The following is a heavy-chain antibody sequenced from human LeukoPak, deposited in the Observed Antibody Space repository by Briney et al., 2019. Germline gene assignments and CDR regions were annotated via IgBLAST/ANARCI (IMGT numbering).Heavy chain of an antibody. Sequence: GESLKISCKGSGYSFSSYWIGWVRQMPGKGLEWMGIIYPRDSDTRYSPSFQGQVTISADKSISTAYLQWSSLKASDTAMYYCARQRSGSYSPFDYWGQGTLVTVSS. CDR1: GYSFSSYW. CDR2: IYPRDSDT. CDR3: ARQRSGSYSPFDY. J-gene: IGHJ4*02. V-gene: IGHV5-51*01. D-gene: IGHD1-26*01.